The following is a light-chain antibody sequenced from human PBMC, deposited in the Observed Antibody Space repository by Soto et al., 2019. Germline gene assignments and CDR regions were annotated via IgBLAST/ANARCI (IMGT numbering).Light chain of an antibody. CDR3: QQCGSSPWT. CDR2: GAS. Sequence: EIVLTQSPGTLSLSPGERATLSCRSSQSVSSSYLAWNQQKPGQAPRLLIYGASSRATVIPDRFSGSGSGTDFTRAISRLGTEDFAVYYCQQCGSSPWTFGEGAKVEIK. V-gene: IGKV3-20*01. J-gene: IGKJ1*01. CDR1: QSVSSSY.